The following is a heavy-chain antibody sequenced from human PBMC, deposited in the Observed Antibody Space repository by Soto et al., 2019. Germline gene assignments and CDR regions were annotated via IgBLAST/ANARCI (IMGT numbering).Heavy chain of an antibody. CDR1: VYTFTNYG. CDR3: ARDLSASHLDWQMDV. CDR2: ISVYNGNT. J-gene: IGHJ6*04. D-gene: IGHD3-9*01. V-gene: IGHV1-18*01. Sequence: GVSVQVSCKASVYTFTNYGISWVRQNPEQGLEWMGWISVYNGNTYYTRKLQGRVTMTTDTSTSTAYMELRSLRSDDTAVYYCARDLSASHLDWQMDVWGRGTTVTVSS.